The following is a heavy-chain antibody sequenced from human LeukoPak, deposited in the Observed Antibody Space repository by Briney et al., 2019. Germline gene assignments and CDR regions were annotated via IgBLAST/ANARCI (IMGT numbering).Heavy chain of an antibody. Sequence: PGGSLRLSCSASGFTFSSYGMHWVRQAPGKGLEWVAVIWYDGTNKYYADSVKGRFTISRDNSKNTLYLQMNSLRAEDTAVYYCARVGETIAAAESHMDYWGQGTLVTVSS. CDR1: GFTFSSYG. V-gene: IGHV3-33*01. D-gene: IGHD6-13*01. CDR3: ARVGETIAAAESHMDY. CDR2: IWYDGTNK. J-gene: IGHJ4*02.